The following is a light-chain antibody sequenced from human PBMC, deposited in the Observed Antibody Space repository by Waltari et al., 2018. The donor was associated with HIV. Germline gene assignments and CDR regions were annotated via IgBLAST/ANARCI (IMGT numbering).Light chain of an antibody. J-gene: IGLJ2*01. CDR3: AAWDDTLTVV. CDR1: SSNIGTNY. Sequence: QSVLTQPPSASGTPGQSVTISCSGTSSNIGTNYVYWYQQFPGTAPKLLIYRNNNRPSGVPDRFSGSKSGTSASLDISGLRSDDEAEYYCAAWDDTLTVVFCGGTKLTVL. V-gene: IGLV1-47*01. CDR2: RNN.